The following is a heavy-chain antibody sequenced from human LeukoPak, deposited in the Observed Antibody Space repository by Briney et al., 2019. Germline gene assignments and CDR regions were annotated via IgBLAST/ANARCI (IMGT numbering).Heavy chain of an antibody. V-gene: IGHV3-48*02. D-gene: IGHD3-9*01. CDR3: ARVGYDILTGFHY. J-gene: IGHJ4*02. CDR2: ISSRSSSI. CDR1: GFXFSDYS. Sequence: GGSLRLSCAASGFXFSDYSINWVRQAPGKGLKWVSFISSRSSSIYYADSVKGRFTISRDNAKKSLYLQMNSLRDEDTAVYYCARVGYDILTGFHYWGQGTLVTVSS.